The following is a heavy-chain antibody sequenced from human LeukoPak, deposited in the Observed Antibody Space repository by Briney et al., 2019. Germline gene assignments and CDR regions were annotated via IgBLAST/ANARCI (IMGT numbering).Heavy chain of an antibody. CDR2: IYSGGST. D-gene: IGHD1-26*01. J-gene: IGHJ4*02. CDR3: ARDRGSPPLYYFDY. V-gene: IGHV3-53*01. CDR1: GFTVSSNY. Sequence: GGSLRLSCAASGFTVSSNYMSWVRQAPGKGLEWVSVIYSGGSTYYADSVKGRFTISRDNSKNTLYLQMNSLRAEDTAVYYCARDRGSPPLYYFDYWGQGTLVTVSS.